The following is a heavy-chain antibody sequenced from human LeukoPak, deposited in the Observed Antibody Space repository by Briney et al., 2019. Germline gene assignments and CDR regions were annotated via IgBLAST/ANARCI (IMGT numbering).Heavy chain of an antibody. J-gene: IGHJ4*02. CDR2: INPNSGGT. V-gene: IGHV1-2*02. Sequence: ASVKVSCKASGYTFTGYYMHWVRQAPGQGLEWMGWINPNSGGTNYAQKFQGRVTMTRDTSISTAYMELSRLRSDDTAVYYCARDASELELNFFDYWGQGTLVTVSS. CDR1: GYTFTGYY. D-gene: IGHD1-7*01. CDR3: ARDASELELNFFDY.